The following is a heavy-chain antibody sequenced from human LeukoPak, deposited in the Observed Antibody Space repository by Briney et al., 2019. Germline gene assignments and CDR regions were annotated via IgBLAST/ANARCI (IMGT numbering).Heavy chain of an antibody. J-gene: IGHJ5*01. CDR2: ISVNSGGT. CDR1: GYTFTDDY. Sequence: GASVKVSCKASGYTFTDDYIHWVRQAPGQGLEWMGWISVNSGGTNYAQKFYARVTMTRDTSISTAYMELSRLRSDDTAVYYCARSDGFSGYSSLGDSWGQGTLVTVSS. V-gene: IGHV1-2*02. CDR3: ARSDGFSGYSSLGDS. D-gene: IGHD3-22*01.